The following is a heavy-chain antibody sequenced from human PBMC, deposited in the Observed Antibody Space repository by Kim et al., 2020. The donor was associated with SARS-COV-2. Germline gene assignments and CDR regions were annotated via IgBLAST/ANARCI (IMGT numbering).Heavy chain of an antibody. J-gene: IGHJ6*02. CDR2: IYYSGST. Sequence: SETLSLTCTVSGGSISSSSYYWGWIRQPPGQGLEWIGSIYYSGSTYYNPSLQSRVTISVATSKNQFSLRLSSVTAADTAVYYCARDVGYYYGMDGWGQGTTRSVSS. D-gene: IGHD3-10*01. CDR3: ARDVGYYYGMDG. CDR1: GGSISSSSYY. V-gene: IGHV4-39*07.